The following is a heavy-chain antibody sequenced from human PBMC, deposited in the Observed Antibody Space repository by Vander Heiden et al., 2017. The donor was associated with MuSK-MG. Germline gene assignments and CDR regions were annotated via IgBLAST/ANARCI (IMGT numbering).Heavy chain of an antibody. CDR3: ARGPSRYDFGIGFPAAFDI. V-gene: IGHV3-21*01. Sequence: EEQLVESGGGLVKPGGSLRLSCAASGFVLSTYSMNWVRHTPGKGLEWVASISSSSSYIHYGDSVKGRFTITRDNAKNSLSLQMNSVRAEEKAVYYCARGPSRYDFGIGFPAAFDIWGQGTMVPVS. D-gene: IGHD3-3*01. CDR1: GFVLSTYS. CDR2: ISSSSSYI. J-gene: IGHJ3*02.